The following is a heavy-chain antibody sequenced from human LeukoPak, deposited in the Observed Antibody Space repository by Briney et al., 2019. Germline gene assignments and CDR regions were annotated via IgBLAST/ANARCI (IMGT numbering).Heavy chain of an antibody. CDR2: ISGGGGST. CDR1: GFTFSSYA. J-gene: IGHJ6*02. V-gene: IGHV3-23*01. CDR3: AKTLQGYYYYGLDV. Sequence: GGFLRLSCAASGFTFSSYAMSWVRQAPGKGLEWVSTISGGGGSTYYADSVKGRFTISRDNSKNTLYLQMNSLRVEDTALYNCAKTLQGYYYYGLDVWGQGTTVTVSS.